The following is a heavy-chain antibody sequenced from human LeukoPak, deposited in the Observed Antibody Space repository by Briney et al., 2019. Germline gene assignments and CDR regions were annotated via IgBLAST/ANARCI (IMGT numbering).Heavy chain of an antibody. Sequence: SETLSLTCAVYGGSFSGYYWSWIRQPPGKGLEWIGEINHSGSTNYNPSLKSRVTISVDTSKNQFSLKLSSVTAADTAVYYCARAGPTLRMTTVTPRYMDVWGKGTTVTVSS. CDR1: GGSFSGYY. CDR3: ARAGPTLRMTTVTPRYMDV. CDR2: INHSGST. V-gene: IGHV4-34*01. D-gene: IGHD4-11*01. J-gene: IGHJ6*03.